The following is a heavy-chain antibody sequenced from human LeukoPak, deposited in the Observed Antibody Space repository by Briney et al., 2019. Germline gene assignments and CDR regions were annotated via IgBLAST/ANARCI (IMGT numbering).Heavy chain of an antibody. CDR1: GYTFTSYD. CDR2: MNPNSGNT. V-gene: IGHV1-8*01. Sequence: ASVKVSCKASGYTFTSYDINWARQATGQGLEWVGWMNPNSGNTGYAQKFQGRVTMTRNTSISTAYMELSSLRSEDTAVYYCAREGSSPGENWFDPWGQGTLVTVSS. D-gene: IGHD6-13*01. CDR3: AREGSSPGENWFDP. J-gene: IGHJ5*02.